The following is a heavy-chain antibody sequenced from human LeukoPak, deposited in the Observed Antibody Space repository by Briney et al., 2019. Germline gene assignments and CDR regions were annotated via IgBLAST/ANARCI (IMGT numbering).Heavy chain of an antibody. Sequence: SETLSLTCAVYGGSFSGYYWSWIRQPPGKGLEWIGEINHSGSTNYNPSLKSRVTISVDTSKNQFSLKLSSVTAADTAVYYCAKQLVRDWYFDLWGRGTPVTVSS. V-gene: IGHV4-34*01. CDR1: GGSFSGYY. CDR3: AKQLVRDWYFDL. CDR2: INHSGST. D-gene: IGHD6-6*01. J-gene: IGHJ2*01.